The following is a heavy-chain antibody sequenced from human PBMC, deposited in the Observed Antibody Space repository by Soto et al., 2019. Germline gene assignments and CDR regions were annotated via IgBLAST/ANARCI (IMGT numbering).Heavy chain of an antibody. D-gene: IGHD4-4*01. J-gene: IGHJ6*02. CDR3: AKSRHGYSFYDYYGMDV. Sequence: GGSLRLSCAASGFNFSSYNMHWVRQAPGRALEWVALILPDGSNEYYADSVKGRFTISRDNSKDARYLQMKSLRAEETAVYYCAKSRHGYSFYDYYGMDVWGHGTTVTSP. CDR1: GFNFSSYN. V-gene: IGHV3-30*18. CDR2: ILPDGSNE.